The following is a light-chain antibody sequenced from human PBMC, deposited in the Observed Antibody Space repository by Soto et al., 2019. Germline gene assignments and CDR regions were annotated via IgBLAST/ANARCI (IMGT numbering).Light chain of an antibody. CDR2: GTT. J-gene: IGLJ2*01. V-gene: IGLV1-40*03. CDR3: QSYNSSQGVV. CDR1: SSNIGAGFD. Sequence: QAVVTQPPSVSGAPGQRVTISCTGTSSNIGAGFDIHWYQQLPEKAPKLLIYGTTNRPSGVPDRFSASKSGASASLAITGLQAEDEADYYCQSYNSSQGVVFGGGTKVTVL.